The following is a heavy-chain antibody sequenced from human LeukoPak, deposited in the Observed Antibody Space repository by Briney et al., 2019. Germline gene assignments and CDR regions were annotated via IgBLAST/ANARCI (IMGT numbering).Heavy chain of an antibody. CDR1: GFTLSSYG. Sequence: GGSLRLSCAASGFTLSSYGMHWVRQAPGKGLEWVAFIRYDGSNKYYADSVKGRFTISRDDSKNTLYLQMNSLRAEDTAVYYCAKDIAFSMTYWGQGTLVTVSS. V-gene: IGHV3-30*02. CDR3: AKDIAFSMTY. D-gene: IGHD2/OR15-2a*01. CDR2: IRYDGSNK. J-gene: IGHJ4*02.